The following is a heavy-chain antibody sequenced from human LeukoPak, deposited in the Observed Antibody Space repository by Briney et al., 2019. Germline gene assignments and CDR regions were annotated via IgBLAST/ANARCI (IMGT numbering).Heavy chain of an antibody. CDR1: GGSFSGYY. CDR2: INHSGST. D-gene: IGHD2-15*01. CDR3: ARGEIVVVVAAPTNRAYYFDY. V-gene: IGHV4-34*01. Sequence: SETLSLTCAVYGGSFSGYYWSWIRQPPGKGLEWIGEINHSGSTNYNPSLKSRVTISVDTSKNQFSLKLSSVTAADTAVYYCARGEIVVVVAAPTNRAYYFDYWGQGTLVTVSS. J-gene: IGHJ4*02.